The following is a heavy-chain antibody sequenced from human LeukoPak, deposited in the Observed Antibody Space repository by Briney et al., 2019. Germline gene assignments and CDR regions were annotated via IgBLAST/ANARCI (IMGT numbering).Heavy chain of an antibody. Sequence: GGSLRLSCAASGFTFSSYWMHWVRQAPGKGLVWVSRINSDGSSTSYADSVKGRFTISRDNAKNTLYLQMNTLRAEDTAVYYCARGHGYDLDAFDIWGQGTMVTLSS. J-gene: IGHJ3*02. CDR2: INSDGSST. CDR1: GFTFSSYW. V-gene: IGHV3-74*01. CDR3: ARGHGYDLDAFDI. D-gene: IGHD5-12*01.